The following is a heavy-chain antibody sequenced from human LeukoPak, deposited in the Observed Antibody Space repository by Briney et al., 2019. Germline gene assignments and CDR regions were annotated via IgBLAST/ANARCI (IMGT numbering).Heavy chain of an antibody. CDR1: GGSISSGNYY. CDR3: ARLSSSWYQDWYFDL. V-gene: IGHV4-61*02. CDR2: IYTSGTT. D-gene: IGHD6-13*01. Sequence: SETLSLTCTVSGGSISSGNYYWSWIRQPAGKGLEWIGRIYTSGTTNYNPSLKSRVTISLNTSKKQFSLKLSSVTAADTAVYYCARLSSSWYQDWYFDLWGRGTLVTVSS. J-gene: IGHJ2*01.